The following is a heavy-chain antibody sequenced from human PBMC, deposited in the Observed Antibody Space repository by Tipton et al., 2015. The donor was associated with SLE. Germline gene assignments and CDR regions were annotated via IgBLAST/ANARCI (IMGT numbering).Heavy chain of an antibody. J-gene: IGHJ2*01. CDR3: AKYGYNPNWYFDL. Sequence: TLSLTCDVSGYTISNGYYWGWIRQSAGMGLEWIGTIYHSGSVYYNPSFNSRATISVDTSKNQSSLDLKSLTDADTAVYYCAKYGYNPNWYFDLWGRGTLVTVST. CDR1: GYTISNGYY. V-gene: IGHV4-38-2*01. CDR2: IYHSGSV. D-gene: IGHD5-24*01.